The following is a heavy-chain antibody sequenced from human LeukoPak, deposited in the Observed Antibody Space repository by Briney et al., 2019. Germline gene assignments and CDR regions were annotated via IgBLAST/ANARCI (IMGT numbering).Heavy chain of an antibody. V-gene: IGHV3-30*14. D-gene: IGHD5-24*01. CDR2: ISYDGSNK. J-gene: IGHJ4*02. CDR3: ARVTGGYNYLDY. CDR1: GFTFSSYA. Sequence: PGGSLRLSCAASGFTFSSYAMHWVRQAPGKGLEWVAVISYDGSNKYYADSVKGRFTISRDNSKNTLYLQMNSLRAEDTAVYYCARVTGGYNYLDYWGLGTLVTVSS.